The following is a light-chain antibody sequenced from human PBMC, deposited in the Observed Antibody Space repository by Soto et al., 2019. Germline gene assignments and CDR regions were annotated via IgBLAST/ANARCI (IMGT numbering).Light chain of an antibody. CDR1: QSFTTSQ. J-gene: IGKJ1*01. Sequence: EIVLTQSPGTLSLSPGERATLFCRASQSFTTSQLAWYRQRPGQAPRVLIFGASRRATGIPDRFSGSGSGTDFTLTISRLEPEDSAVYYCQQYASSPRTFGQGTTVDIK. V-gene: IGKV3-20*01. CDR3: QQYASSPRT. CDR2: GAS.